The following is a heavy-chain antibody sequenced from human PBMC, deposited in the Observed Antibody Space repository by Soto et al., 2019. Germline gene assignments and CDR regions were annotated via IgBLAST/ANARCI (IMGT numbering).Heavy chain of an antibody. Sequence: SETLSLTCTVSGRSVSSGVYSWTWIRQHPGKGLEWIGYISYSGRTYYNPSLKSRVTISVDTSNNQFSLKLTSVTAADTAVYYCARAYDSGRTDAFDIWGQGTLVTVSS. CDR1: GRSVSSGVYS. CDR3: ARAYDSGRTDAFDI. J-gene: IGHJ3*02. V-gene: IGHV4-31*03. D-gene: IGHD3-22*01. CDR2: ISYSGRT.